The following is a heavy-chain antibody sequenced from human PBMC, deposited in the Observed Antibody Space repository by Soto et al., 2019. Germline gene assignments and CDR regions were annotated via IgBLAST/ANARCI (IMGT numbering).Heavy chain of an antibody. CDR1: GFTFSSYS. J-gene: IGHJ4*02. CDR2: ISSSSRYI. CDR3: AREVDFYSTSCYID. D-gene: IGHD2-2*02. V-gene: IGHV3-21*01. Sequence: EVQLVESGGGLVKPGGSLRLSCAASGFTFSSYSMNWVRQAPGKGLEWVSSISSSSRYIYYADSVKGRFTISRDNAKNTLHLQINSMRAEDTAVYYYAREVDFYSTSCYIDWGQGTLVTVSS.